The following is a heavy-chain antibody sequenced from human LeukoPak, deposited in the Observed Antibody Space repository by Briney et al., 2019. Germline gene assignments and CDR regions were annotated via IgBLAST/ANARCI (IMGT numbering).Heavy chain of an antibody. CDR1: GYSISSGYY. D-gene: IGHD3-10*01. CDR3: ARDFSITMVRGALDY. Sequence: PSETLSPTCAVSGYSISSGYYWGWIRQPPGKGLEWIGSIYHSGSTYYNPSLKSRVTISVDTSKNQFSLKLSSVTAADTAVYYCARDFSITMVRGALDYWGQGTLVTVSS. V-gene: IGHV4-38-2*02. CDR2: IYHSGST. J-gene: IGHJ4*02.